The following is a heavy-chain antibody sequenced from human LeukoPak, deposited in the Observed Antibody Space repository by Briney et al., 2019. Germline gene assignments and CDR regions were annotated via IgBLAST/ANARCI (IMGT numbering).Heavy chain of an antibody. D-gene: IGHD6-19*01. V-gene: IGHV3-21*01. Sequence: GGSLRLSCAASGFTFSSYSMNWVRQAPGKGLEWVSSISSSSSYIYYADSVKGRFTISRDNAKNSLYLQMNSLRAEDTAVYHCARDMAQSSGSDYWGQGTLVTVSS. CDR3: ARDMAQSSGSDY. J-gene: IGHJ4*02. CDR1: GFTFSSYS. CDR2: ISSSSSYI.